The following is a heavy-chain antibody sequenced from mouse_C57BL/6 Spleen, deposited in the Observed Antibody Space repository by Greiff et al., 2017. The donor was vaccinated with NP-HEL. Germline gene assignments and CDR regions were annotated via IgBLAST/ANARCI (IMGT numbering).Heavy chain of an antibody. CDR3: ARRERLFDY. V-gene: IGHV1-81*01. CDR2: IYPRSGNT. CDR1: GYTFTSYG. Sequence: VQVVESGAELARPGASVKLSCKASGYTFTSYGISWVKQRTGQGLEWIGEIYPRSGNTYYNEKFKGKATLTADKSSSTAYMELRSLTSEDSAVYFCARRERLFDYWGQGTTLTVSS. J-gene: IGHJ2*01. D-gene: IGHD2-12*01.